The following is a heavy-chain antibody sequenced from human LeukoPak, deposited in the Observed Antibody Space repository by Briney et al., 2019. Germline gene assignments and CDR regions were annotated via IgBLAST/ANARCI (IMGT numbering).Heavy chain of an antibody. J-gene: IGHJ6*03. CDR2: MNPNSGNT. CDR3: ATRYGSGSYYNVWYYYYYMDV. Sequence: ASVKVSCKASGYTFTSYDINWVRQATGQGLEWMGWMNPNSGNTGYAQKFQGRVTITRNTSISTAYMELSSLRSEDTAVYYCATRYGSGSYYNVWYYYYYMDVWGKGTTVTVSS. D-gene: IGHD3-10*01. CDR1: GYTFTSYD. V-gene: IGHV1-8*01.